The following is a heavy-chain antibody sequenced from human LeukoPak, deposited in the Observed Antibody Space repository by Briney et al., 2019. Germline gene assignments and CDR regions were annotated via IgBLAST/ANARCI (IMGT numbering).Heavy chain of an antibody. Sequence: SETLSLTCAVYGGSFSGYYWSWIRQPPGKGLEWIGEINHSGSTYYNPSLKSRVTISVDTSKNQFSLKLSSVTAADTAVYYCARVLHSSSWSYYYYYMDVWGKGTTVTVSS. CDR2: INHSGST. CDR3: ARVLHSSSWSYYYYYMDV. D-gene: IGHD6-13*01. V-gene: IGHV4-34*01. CDR1: GGSFSGYY. J-gene: IGHJ6*03.